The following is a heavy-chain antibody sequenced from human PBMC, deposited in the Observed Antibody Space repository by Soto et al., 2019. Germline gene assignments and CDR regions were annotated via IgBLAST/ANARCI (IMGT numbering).Heavy chain of an antibody. CDR1: GGSFSGYY. D-gene: IGHD6-19*01. CDR2: INHSGST. V-gene: IGHV4-34*01. Sequence: QVQLQQWGAGLLKPSETLSLTCAVYGGSFSGYYWSWIRQPPGKGLEWIGEINHSGSTNYNPSLKSRVTISVDTSKIKFSLLLRSVTAADTAVYYCARGWVGGAVAGYYYYGMDVWGQGTTVTVSS. CDR3: ARGWVGGAVAGYYYYGMDV. J-gene: IGHJ6*02.